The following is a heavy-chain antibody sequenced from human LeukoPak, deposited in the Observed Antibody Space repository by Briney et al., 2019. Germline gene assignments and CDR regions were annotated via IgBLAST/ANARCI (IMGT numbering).Heavy chain of an antibody. CDR2: ITGSGGNT. V-gene: IGHV3-23*01. D-gene: IGHD6-19*01. J-gene: IGHJ4*02. CDR1: GFTFSSYA. CDR3: AKDTYTSGYYYFDY. Sequence: PGGSLRLSCAASGFTFSSYAMSWVRQAPGKGLEWVSGITGSGGNTYYADSVKGRFTISRDHSKSTLYLQMNSLRAEGTAVYYCAKDTYTSGYYYFDYWGQGTLVTVSS.